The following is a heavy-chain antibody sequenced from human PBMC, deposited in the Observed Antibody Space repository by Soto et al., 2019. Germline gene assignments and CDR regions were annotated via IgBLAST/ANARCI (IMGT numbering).Heavy chain of an antibody. Sequence: GGSLRLSCAASGFTFSSYGMHWVRQAPGKGLEWVAVISYDGSNKYDADSVKGRFTISRDNSKNTVYLQMNSLRAEDTAVYYWAKESNSPGIFGVVTRYYNHAMDLWGQGPTVTVSS. J-gene: IGHJ6*01. CDR1: GFTFSSYG. V-gene: IGHV3-30*18. D-gene: IGHD3-3*01. CDR3: AKESNSPGIFGVVTRYYNHAMDL. CDR2: ISYDGSNK.